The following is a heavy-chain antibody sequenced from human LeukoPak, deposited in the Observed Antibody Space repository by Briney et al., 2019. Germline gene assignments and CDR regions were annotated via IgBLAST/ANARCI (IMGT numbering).Heavy chain of an antibody. V-gene: IGHV1-2*02. Sequence: GASVKVSCKASGYTFTSYATNWMRQAPGQGLEWMGWINPNSGDTNYAQKFQGRVTMTRDTSITTAYMELSRLGSDDTAVYYCARDLAGQYCSSTAYCTFIRDTYFDYWGQGTLVTVSS. D-gene: IGHD2-2*01. CDR1: GYTFTSYA. J-gene: IGHJ4*02. CDR2: INPNSGDT. CDR3: ARDLAGQYCSSTAYCTFIRDTYFDY.